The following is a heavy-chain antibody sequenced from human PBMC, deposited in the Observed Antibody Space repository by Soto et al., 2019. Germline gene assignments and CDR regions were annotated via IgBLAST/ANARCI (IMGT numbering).Heavy chain of an antibody. J-gene: IGHJ4*02. V-gene: IGHV4-39*01. CDR2: IYYTGIT. Sequence: SETLSLTCTVSGGSISSSSYYWGWIRQPPGKGLEWIGSIYYTGITHYNPSLKSRATISIDTPKNQFSLNLNSVTATDTAVYYCARPGRQDTVAGNYWGQGTLVTVSA. D-gene: IGHD6-19*01. CDR3: ARPGRQDTVAGNY. CDR1: GGSISSSSYY.